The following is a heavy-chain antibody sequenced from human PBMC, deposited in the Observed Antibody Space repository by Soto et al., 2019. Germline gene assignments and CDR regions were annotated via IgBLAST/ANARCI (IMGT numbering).Heavy chain of an antibody. Sequence: SETLSLTCNVSGGSIRSYYWSWIRQPAGKPLEWIGRIYTTGSTNYNPSLKSRVTMSIDTSKSQFSLKVSSVTASDTAVYYCAREGASGFGMDVWGQGTTVTVSS. CDR2: IYTTGST. V-gene: IGHV4-4*07. CDR1: GGSIRSYY. D-gene: IGHD1-26*01. J-gene: IGHJ6*02. CDR3: AREGASGFGMDV.